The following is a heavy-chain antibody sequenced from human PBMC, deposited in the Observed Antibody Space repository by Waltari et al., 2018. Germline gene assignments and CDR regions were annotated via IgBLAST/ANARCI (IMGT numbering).Heavy chain of an antibody. J-gene: IGHJ4*02. CDR3: ATKSPGYCSGGSCYFSYYFDY. D-gene: IGHD2-15*01. V-gene: IGHV4-39*07. CDR2: IYYSGST. Sequence: QLQLQESGPGLVKPSETLSLTCTVSGGSISSSSYYWGWIRQPPGKGLEWIGSIYYSGSTYYNPSRKSRVTISVDTSKNQFSLKLSSVTAADTAVYYCATKSPGYCSGGSCYFSYYFDYWGQGTLVTVSS. CDR1: GGSISSSSYY.